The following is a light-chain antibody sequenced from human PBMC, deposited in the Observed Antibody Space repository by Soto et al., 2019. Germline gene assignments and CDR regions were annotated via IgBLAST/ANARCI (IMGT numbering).Light chain of an antibody. V-gene: IGLV2-11*01. CDR1: SSDVGGYNY. Sequence: QSALTQPRSVSGSPGQSVTISCTGTSSDVGGYNYVSWYQQHPGKAPTLMIYDVSKRPSGVPDRFSGSKSGNTASLTISGLQAEDEADYYCCSYAGSYTSGVVFGGGTKLTVL. J-gene: IGLJ2*01. CDR3: CSYAGSYTSGVV. CDR2: DVS.